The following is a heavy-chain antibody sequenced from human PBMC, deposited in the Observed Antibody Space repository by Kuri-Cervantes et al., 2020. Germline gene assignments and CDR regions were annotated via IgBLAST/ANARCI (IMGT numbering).Heavy chain of an antibody. CDR1: GGTFSSYA. CDR2: IIPIFGTA. V-gene: IGHV1-69*05. J-gene: IGHJ4*02. Sequence: SVKVSCKASGGTFSSYAISWVRQAPGQGLEWMGGIIPIFGTANYAQKFQGRVTMTTDTSTSTAYMELRSLRSDDTAVYYCARESSYQPLYDWGRGTLVTVSS. CDR3: ARESSYQPLYD. D-gene: IGHD2-2*01.